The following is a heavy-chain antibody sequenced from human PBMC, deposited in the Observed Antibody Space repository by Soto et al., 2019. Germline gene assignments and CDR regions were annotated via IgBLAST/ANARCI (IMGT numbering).Heavy chain of an antibody. V-gene: IGHV4-30-4*01. D-gene: IGHD3-22*01. J-gene: IGHJ5*02. Sequence: PSETLSLTCTVSGGSISSGDYYWSWIRQPPGKGLEWIGYIYYSGSTYYNPSLKSRVTISVDTSKNQFSLKLSSVTAADTAVYYCARSAEIDSSGYYPGTWFDPWGQGTLVTVSS. CDR2: IYYSGST. CDR1: GGSISSGDYY. CDR3: ARSAEIDSSGYYPGTWFDP.